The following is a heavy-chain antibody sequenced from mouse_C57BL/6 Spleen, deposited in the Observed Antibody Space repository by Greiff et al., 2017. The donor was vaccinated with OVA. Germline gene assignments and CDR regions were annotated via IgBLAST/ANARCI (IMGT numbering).Heavy chain of an antibody. CDR1: GYAFSSSW. CDR2: IYPGDGDT. Sequence: VQLQQSGPELVKPGASVKLSCKASGYAFSSSWMNWVKQRPGKGLEWIGRIYPGDGDTNYNGKFKGKATLTADKSSSTAYMQLSSLTSEDSAVYFCARDSWGALAYWGQGTLVTVSA. J-gene: IGHJ3*01. CDR3: ARDSWGALAY. D-gene: IGHD3-2*01. V-gene: IGHV1-82*01.